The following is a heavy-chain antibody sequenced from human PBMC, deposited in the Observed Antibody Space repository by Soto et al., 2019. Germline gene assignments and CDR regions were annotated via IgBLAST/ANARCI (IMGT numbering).Heavy chain of an antibody. Sequence: PSETLSLTCTVSGGSISSYYWSWIRQPPGKGLEWIGYIYYSGSTNYNPSLKSRVTISVDTSKNQFSLKLSSVTAADTAVYYCARYVEVAGTVNWFDPWGPGSLVTVSS. CDR2: IYYSGST. CDR1: GGSISSYY. J-gene: IGHJ5*02. D-gene: IGHD6-19*01. V-gene: IGHV4-59*01. CDR3: ARYVEVAGTVNWFDP.